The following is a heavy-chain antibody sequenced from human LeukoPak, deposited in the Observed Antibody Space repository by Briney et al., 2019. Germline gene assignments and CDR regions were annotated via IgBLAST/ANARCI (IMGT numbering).Heavy chain of an antibody. CDR3: ARGPCAIYELRGNRFYYSMDA. V-gene: IGHV4-34*01. J-gene: IGHJ6*03. Sequence: PSETLSLTCAVDGASLSGFHWTWVRQSPGKGLEWIGEINHNNYNPSLKSRVTISLDTSKNQFSLNLTSVTAADTAIYYCARGPCAIYELRGNRFYYSMDAWGKGTTVIVSS. CDR2: INHN. CDR1: GASLSGFH. D-gene: IGHD2/OR15-2a*01.